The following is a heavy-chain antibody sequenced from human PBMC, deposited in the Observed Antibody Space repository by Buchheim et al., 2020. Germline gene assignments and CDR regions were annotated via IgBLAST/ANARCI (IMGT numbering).Heavy chain of an antibody. Sequence: EVQLLESGGGLVQPGGSLRLSCAASRFTFRNYDMTWVRQAPGKGLEWVSAISGRGGSRLYADSVKGRFTISRDNSQKTLFLQLDSLRAEDTAVYYCAKSSGSGSHVSYSYMDVWGKGTT. CDR1: RFTFRNYD. J-gene: IGHJ6*03. D-gene: IGHD3-10*01. CDR2: ISGRGGSR. CDR3: AKSSGSGSHVSYSYMDV. V-gene: IGHV3-23*01.